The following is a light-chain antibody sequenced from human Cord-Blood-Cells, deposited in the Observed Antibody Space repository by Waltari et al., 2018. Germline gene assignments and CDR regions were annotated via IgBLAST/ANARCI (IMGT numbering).Light chain of an antibody. CDR3: CSYAGSSTLV. Sequence: QSALTPPASVSGSPGQSITISSTGTSRDDRSYYLVSWYQQHPRKAPKLMSYEGSKRPSGVSNRFSGSKSGNTASLTISGLQAEDEADYYCCSYAGSSTLVFGGWTKLTVL. CDR1: SRDDRSYYL. V-gene: IGLV2-23*01. J-gene: IGLJ2*01. CDR2: EGS.